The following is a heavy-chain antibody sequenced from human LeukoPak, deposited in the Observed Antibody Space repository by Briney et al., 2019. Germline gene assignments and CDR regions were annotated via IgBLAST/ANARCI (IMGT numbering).Heavy chain of an antibody. CDR1: GFTFSSYG. D-gene: IGHD3-10*01. CDR3: AKDRRTGSYYTDY. CDR2: ISYDGSNK. V-gene: IGHV3-30*18. Sequence: GGSLRLSCAASGFTFSSYGMHWVRQAPGKGLEWVAVISYDGSNKYYADSVKGRFTISRDNSKNTLYLQMNSLRAEDTAVYYCAKDRRTGSYYTDYWGQGTLVTVSS. J-gene: IGHJ4*02.